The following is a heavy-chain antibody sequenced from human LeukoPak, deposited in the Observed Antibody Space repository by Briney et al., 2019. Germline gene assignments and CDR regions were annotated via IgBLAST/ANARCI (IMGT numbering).Heavy chain of an antibody. Sequence: ASVKVSCKASEYTFTSYDINWVRQATGQGLEWMGWMNPNNGHTGYAPNFQGRVTMTRDTSISTAYMELSSLTSEDTAVYYCARTTVVTPLDYWGQGTLVTVSS. CDR1: EYTFTSYD. J-gene: IGHJ4*02. D-gene: IGHD4-23*01. CDR2: MNPNNGHT. V-gene: IGHV1-8*01. CDR3: ARTTVVTPLDY.